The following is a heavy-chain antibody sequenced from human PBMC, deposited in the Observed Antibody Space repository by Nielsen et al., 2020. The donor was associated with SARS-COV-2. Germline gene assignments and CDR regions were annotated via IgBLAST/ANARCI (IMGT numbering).Heavy chain of an antibody. D-gene: IGHD2-15*01. Sequence: ASVKVSCKVSGYTLTELSMHWVRQAPGKGLEWMGGFDPEDGETIYAQKFQGRVTMTEDTSTDTAYMELSSLRSEDTAVYYCALGMVVAALWGGWFDSWGQGTLVTVSS. CDR1: GYTLTELS. CDR2: FDPEDGET. V-gene: IGHV1-24*01. CDR3: ALGMVVAALWGGWFDS. J-gene: IGHJ5*01.